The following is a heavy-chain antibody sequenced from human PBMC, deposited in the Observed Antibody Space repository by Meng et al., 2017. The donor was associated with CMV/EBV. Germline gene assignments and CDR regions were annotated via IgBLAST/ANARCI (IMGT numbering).Heavy chain of an antibody. CDR3: ARDDCSGGSCYGY. CDR2: IYHSGST. CDR1: GYSISSGYY. V-gene: IGHV4-38-2*02. D-gene: IGHD2-15*01. Sequence: LPCTVPGYSISSGYYWGWIRQPPGKGLEWIGSIYHSGSTYYNPSLKSRVTISVDTSKNQFSLKLSSVTAADTAVYYCARDDCSGGSCYGYWGQGTLVTVSS. J-gene: IGHJ4*02.